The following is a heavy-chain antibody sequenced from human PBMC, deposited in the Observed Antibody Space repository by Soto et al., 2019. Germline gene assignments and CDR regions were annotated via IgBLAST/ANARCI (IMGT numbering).Heavy chain of an antibody. D-gene: IGHD6-13*01. J-gene: IGHJ4*02. CDR2: ISWNSGSI. CDR3: AKAANSGYSSSWLDY. Sequence: DVQLVESGGGLVQPGRSLRLSCAASGFTFDDYAMHWVRQAPGKGLEWVSGISWNSGSIGYADSVKGRFTISRDNAKNSLYLQMNSLRAEDTALYYCAKAANSGYSSSWLDYWGQGTLVTVSS. CDR1: GFTFDDYA. V-gene: IGHV3-9*01.